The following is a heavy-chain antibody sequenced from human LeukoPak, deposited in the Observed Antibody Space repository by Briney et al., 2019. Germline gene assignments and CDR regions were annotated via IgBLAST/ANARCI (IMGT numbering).Heavy chain of an antibody. CDR2: ISAYNGDT. Sequence: ASVKVSFKASGYTFTSYGISWVRQAPGQGLEWMGWISAYNGDTNYAQKLQGRVTMTTDTSTSTVYMELRSLRSDDTAVYYCATSLGSYDSSGYYPTLFDYWGQGTLVTVSS. V-gene: IGHV1-18*01. J-gene: IGHJ4*02. D-gene: IGHD3-22*01. CDR1: GYTFTSYG. CDR3: ATSLGSYDSSGYYPTLFDY.